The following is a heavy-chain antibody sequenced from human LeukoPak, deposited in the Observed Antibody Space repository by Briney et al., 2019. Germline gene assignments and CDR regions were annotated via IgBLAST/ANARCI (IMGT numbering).Heavy chain of an antibody. D-gene: IGHD1-26*01. CDR2: VSKTGDT. CDR1: GGFLTTHY. J-gene: IGHJ4*02. CDR3: ARRGAPSKFYYFDS. V-gene: IGHV4-59*08. Sequence: SETLSLTCTVSGGFLTTHYWAWIRQPPGKGLEWIGFVSKTGDTNYNPSLKSRVTISRDTSTNTFSLNLRSLTAADTAVYFCARRGAPSKFYYFDSWGQGTLITVSS.